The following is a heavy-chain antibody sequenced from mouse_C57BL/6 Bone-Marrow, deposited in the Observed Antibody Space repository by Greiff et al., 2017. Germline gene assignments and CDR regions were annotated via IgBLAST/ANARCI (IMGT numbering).Heavy chain of an antibody. CDR1: GYTFTSYW. J-gene: IGHJ3*01. Sequence: QVQLQQPGAELVMPGASVKLSCKASGYTFTSYWMHWVKQRPGQGLEWIGEIDPSDSYTNYNQKFKGKSTLTVDKSSSTAYMQLSSLTSEDSAVYYCARYHGSSRAFAYWGQGTLVTVSA. CDR3: ARYHGSSRAFAY. D-gene: IGHD1-1*01. CDR2: IDPSDSYT. V-gene: IGHV1-69*01.